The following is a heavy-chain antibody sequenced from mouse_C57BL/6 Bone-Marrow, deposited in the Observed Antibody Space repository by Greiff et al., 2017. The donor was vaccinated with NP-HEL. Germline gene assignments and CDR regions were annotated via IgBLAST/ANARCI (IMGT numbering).Heavy chain of an antibody. CDR2: ISDGGSYT. D-gene: IGHD2-4*01. V-gene: IGHV5-4*01. CDR3: ARDPDYDLFAY. CDR1: GFTFSSYA. J-gene: IGHJ3*01. Sequence: VQLKESGGGLVKPGGSLKLSCAASGFTFSSYAMSWVRQTPEKRLEWVATISDGGSYTYYPDNVKGRFTISRDNAKNNLYLQMSHLKSEDTAMYYCARDPDYDLFAYWGQGTLVTVSA.